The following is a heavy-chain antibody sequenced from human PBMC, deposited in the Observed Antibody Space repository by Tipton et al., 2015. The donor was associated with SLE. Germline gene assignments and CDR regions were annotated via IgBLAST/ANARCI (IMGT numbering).Heavy chain of an antibody. J-gene: IGHJ4*02. CDR1: GYTFTDYY. V-gene: IGHV1-46*01. D-gene: IGHD2-21*01. CDR3: ARPVLGGGDYEY. Sequence: QLVQSGPEVKRPGASVKVSCKASGYTFTDYYLHWVRQAPGQGLEWMGIIDPSGGTTTYAQNFQGRVTMTRDTSTSTVYMELSSLRSEDTAVFFCARPVLGGGDYEYWGQGTLVTVSS. CDR2: IDPSGGTT.